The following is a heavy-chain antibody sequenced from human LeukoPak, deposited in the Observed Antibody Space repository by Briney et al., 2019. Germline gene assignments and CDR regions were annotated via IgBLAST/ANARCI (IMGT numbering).Heavy chain of an antibody. V-gene: IGHV3-23*01. CDR1: GFTFSSYA. D-gene: IGHD3/OR15-3a*01. CDR3: ARHKDWTFDY. J-gene: IGHJ4*02. Sequence: GGSLRLSCTASGFTFSSYAMSWVRQAPGKGLEWVSAMSGSGGSRYYADSVKGRFTISRDISKNTLYLQMNSLRAEDTAVYYCARHKDWTFDYWGQGTLVTVSS. CDR2: MSGSGGSR.